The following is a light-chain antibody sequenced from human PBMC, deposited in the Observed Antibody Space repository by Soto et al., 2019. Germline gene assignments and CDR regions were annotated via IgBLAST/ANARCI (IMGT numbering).Light chain of an antibody. CDR3: SSYASSSTSVV. CDR2: EVS. J-gene: IGLJ2*01. Sequence: QSALTRPASVSGSPGQSITISCTGTSSDVGGYNYVSWYQQYPGKAPKLMIYEVSNRPSGVSNRFSGSKSGSTASLTISGLQAEDEADYYCSSYASSSTSVVFGGGTKVTVL. V-gene: IGLV2-14*01. CDR1: SSDVGGYNY.